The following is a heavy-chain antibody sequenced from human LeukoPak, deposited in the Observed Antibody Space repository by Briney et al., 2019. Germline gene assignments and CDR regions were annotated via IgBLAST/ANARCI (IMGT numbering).Heavy chain of an antibody. CDR2: IYTRTNN. D-gene: IGHD1-1*01. Sequence: SETLSLTCTLSGGSMSNYYWSLIRQPPGKGREGIAYIYTRTNNDFNLSLNIRFPISVATSKTHFSLNLSSVTAADPAVYYCARHIWNGKADAFDIWGQGTIVTVSS. CDR3: ARHIWNGKADAFDI. V-gene: IGHV4-4*09. J-gene: IGHJ3*02. CDR1: GGSMSNYY.